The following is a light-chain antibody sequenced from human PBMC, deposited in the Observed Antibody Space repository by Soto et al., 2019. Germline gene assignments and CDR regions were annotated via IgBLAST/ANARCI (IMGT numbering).Light chain of an antibody. CDR1: QSISSW. J-gene: IGKJ1*01. Sequence: DIQMTQSPSTLAASVGDRVTNTCRASQSISSWLAWYQQKQGQAPKILIYQASSLEGGVPSRFRGSGSGTECTLTISRLQPDDFETYYCQQYNSYSWTFGQGTKVDIK. CDR2: QAS. CDR3: QQYNSYSWT. V-gene: IGKV1-5*03.